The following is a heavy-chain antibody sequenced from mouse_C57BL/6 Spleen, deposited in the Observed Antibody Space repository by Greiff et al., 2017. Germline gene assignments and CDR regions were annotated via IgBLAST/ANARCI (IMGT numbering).Heavy chain of an antibody. Sequence: EVKVVESGGGLVQPKASLKLSCAASGFTFNTYALPWVRQAPGTGLEWVARLRSKSSNYATYYADSVKDRVTISRDDSQSMLYLQMNDLKTEDTAMYYCVRGEYYDGSSSVYYFGDWGQGTTLTVS. CDR1: GFTFNTYA. CDR3: VRGEYYDGSSSVYYFGD. J-gene: IGHJ2*01. CDR2: LRSKSSNYAT. V-gene: IGHV10-3*01. D-gene: IGHD1-1*01.